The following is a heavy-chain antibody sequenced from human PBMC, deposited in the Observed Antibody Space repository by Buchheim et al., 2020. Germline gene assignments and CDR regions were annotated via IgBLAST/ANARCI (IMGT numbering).Heavy chain of an antibody. J-gene: IGHJ4*02. CDR2: ISCNGGRT. CDR3: ASPPFRGVFDY. D-gene: IGHD3-10*01. V-gene: IGHV3-23*01. Sequence: EVQLLESGGVLVQPGGSLRLSCAASGFTFSNYAMSWVRQAPGKGLEWVSAISCNGGRTYYADSVKGRFTISRDNSENTVYLQMNSLRAEDTAVYYCASPPFRGVFDYWGQGTL. CDR1: GFTFSNYA.